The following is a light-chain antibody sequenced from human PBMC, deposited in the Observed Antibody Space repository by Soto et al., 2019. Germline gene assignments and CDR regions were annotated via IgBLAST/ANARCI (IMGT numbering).Light chain of an antibody. CDR3: QKYNSAPWT. J-gene: IGKJ1*01. CDR1: QGISNY. V-gene: IGKV1-27*01. Sequence: DIQMTQSPSSLSASVGDRVTITCRASQGISNYLAWYQQKPGKVPKLLIYAASTLQSGVPSRFSGSASVTDFTLTISSLQPEDVATYYCQKYNSAPWTLGQGTKVEIK. CDR2: AAS.